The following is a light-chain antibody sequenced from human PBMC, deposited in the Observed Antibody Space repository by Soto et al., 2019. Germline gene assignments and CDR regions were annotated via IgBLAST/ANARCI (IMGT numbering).Light chain of an antibody. CDR2: SAS. CDR1: HDISTF. CDR3: QKYNSAPPT. Sequence: DIQMTQSPSSLSASVGDRVTITCRASHDISTFLAWYQQKPGKVPKVLIYSASTLQSGIPSRFSGSGSGTDFTLTISSLQPEDVATYYCQKYNSAPPTFGQGTKVE. V-gene: IGKV1-27*01. J-gene: IGKJ1*01.